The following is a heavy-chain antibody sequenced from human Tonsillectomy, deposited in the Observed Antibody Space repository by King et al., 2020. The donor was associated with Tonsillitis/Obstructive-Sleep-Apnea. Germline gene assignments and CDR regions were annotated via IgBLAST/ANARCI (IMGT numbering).Heavy chain of an antibody. V-gene: IGHV4-34*01. CDR2: INDSGGT. CDR1: GGSFSGHY. CDR3: ARGSYNYNAMDV. Sequence: QMQLQQWGAGLLKPSETLSLTCAVYGGSFSGHYWSWIRQPPGKGLEWIGEINDSGGTNYNPSLKSRVSISVDTSKNQFSLNLSSATAADTAVCYCARGSYNYNAMDVWGQGTTVTVSS. J-gene: IGHJ6*02.